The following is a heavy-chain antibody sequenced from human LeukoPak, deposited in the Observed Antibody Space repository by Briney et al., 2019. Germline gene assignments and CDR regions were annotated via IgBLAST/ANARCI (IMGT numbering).Heavy chain of an antibody. V-gene: IGHV3-23*01. D-gene: IGHD1-26*01. Sequence: PGGSLRLSCAASGFSFGSYAMGWTRQAPGQGLEWVSAISGSGSHANYAESVKGRFTISRDNSKNTLYLQMNSLRAEDTAVYYCAKDEEVGATTFDYWGQGTLVTVSS. CDR2: ISGSGSHA. CDR1: GFSFGSYA. J-gene: IGHJ4*02. CDR3: AKDEEVGATTFDY.